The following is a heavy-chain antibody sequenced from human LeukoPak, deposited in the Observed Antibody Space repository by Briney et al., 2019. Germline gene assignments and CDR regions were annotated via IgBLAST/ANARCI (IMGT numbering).Heavy chain of an antibody. J-gene: IGHJ4*02. CDR3: ARDYCGGTTCYPDY. CDR1: GDSLSSRKYY. D-gene: IGHD2-2*01. V-gene: IGHV4-61*01. Sequence: SETLSLTCTVSGDSLSSRKYYWNWIRQPPGKTLEWIGYFHSSGNTIYNPSLKSRATISADTSKNQFSLTVTSVTAADTAFYYCARDYCGGTTCYPDYWGQGTLVTDSS. CDR2: FHSSGNT.